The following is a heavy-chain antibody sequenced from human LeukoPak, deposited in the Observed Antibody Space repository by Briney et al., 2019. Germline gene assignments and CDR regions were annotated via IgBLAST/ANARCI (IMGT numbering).Heavy chain of an antibody. D-gene: IGHD2-2*01. CDR2: INHSGST. V-gene: IGHV4-34*01. CDR3: ARRKRSGCSSTSCLLNWFDP. CDR1: GGSFSGYY. J-gene: IGHJ5*02. Sequence: SETLSLTCAVYGGSFSGYYWSWIRQPPGKGLEWIGEINHSGSTNYNPSLKSRVTISVDTSKNQFSLKLSSVTAADTAVYYCARRKRSGCSSTSCLLNWFDPGAREPWSPSPQ.